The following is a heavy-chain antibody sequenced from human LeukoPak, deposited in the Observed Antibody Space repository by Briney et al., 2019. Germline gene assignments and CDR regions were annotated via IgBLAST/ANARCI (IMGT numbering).Heavy chain of an antibody. J-gene: IGHJ5*02. CDR3: ARAPQYDILTGYFSYNWFDP. CDR1: GASVSSSTYF. CDR2: VSHSGAT. Sequence: SETLSLTCAVSGASVSSSTYFWGWIRQPPGEGPEWLGSVSHSGATYYNPSLKSRVTISVDTSKNQFSLKLSSVTAEDTAVYYCARAPQYDILTGYFSYNWFDPWGQGTLVTVSS. D-gene: IGHD3-9*01. V-gene: IGHV4-39*07.